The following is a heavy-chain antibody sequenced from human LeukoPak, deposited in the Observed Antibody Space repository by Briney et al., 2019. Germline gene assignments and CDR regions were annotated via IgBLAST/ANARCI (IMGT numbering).Heavy chain of an antibody. D-gene: IGHD4-23*01. CDR3: ARAPSYGGNPYYYYMDV. CDR1: GGTFSSYA. Sequence: SVKVSCKASGGTFSSYALSWVRQAPGQGLEWMGGIIPIFGTANYAQKFQGRVTITADESASTAYMELSSLRSEDTAVYYCARAPSYGGNPYYYYMDVWGKGTTVTVSS. J-gene: IGHJ6*03. V-gene: IGHV1-69*01. CDR2: IIPIFGTA.